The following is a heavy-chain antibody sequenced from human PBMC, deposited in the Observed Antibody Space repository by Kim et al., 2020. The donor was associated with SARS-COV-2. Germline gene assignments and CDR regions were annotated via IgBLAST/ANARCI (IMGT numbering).Heavy chain of an antibody. CDR2: INTNTGNP. J-gene: IGHJ6*02. CDR1: GYTFTSYA. V-gene: IGHV7-4-1*02. CDR3: ARDILGYCSGGSCWLRYYYGMDV. D-gene: IGHD2-15*01. Sequence: ASVKVSCKASGYTFTSYAMNWVRQAPGQGLEWMGWINTNTGNPTYAQGFTGRFVFSLDTSVSTAYLQISSLKAEDTAVYYCARDILGYCSGGSCWLRYYYGMDVWGQGTTVTVSS.